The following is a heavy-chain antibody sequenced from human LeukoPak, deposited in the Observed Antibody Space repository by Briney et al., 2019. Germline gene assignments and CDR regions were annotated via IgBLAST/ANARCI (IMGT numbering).Heavy chain of an antibody. J-gene: IGHJ4*02. CDR3: ARMGLYDYVWGSYRYLDY. CDR2: VRFDGTEE. V-gene: IGHV3-30*02. Sequence: GGSLRLSCAASGFTFSSYSMNWVRQAPGKGLEWVAFVRFDGTEEYYADSMRGRFTISRDNSKNTLYLQMNSLRPEDTAVYYCARMGLYDYVWGSYRYLDYWGQGTLVTVSS. D-gene: IGHD3-16*02. CDR1: GFTFSSYS.